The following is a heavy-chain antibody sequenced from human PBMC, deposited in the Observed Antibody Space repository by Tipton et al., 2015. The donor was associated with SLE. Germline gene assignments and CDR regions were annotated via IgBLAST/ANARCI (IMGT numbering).Heavy chain of an antibody. J-gene: IGHJ4*02. CDR1: GASISGHY. D-gene: IGHD2-15*01. CDR3: ARGSVVADDY. Sequence: LRLSCTVSGASISGHYYNWIRQSPGKGLEFIGYIYYSRDTNYNPSLKSRVSTSVDTSKNQLSLKLTSVTAADTAVYYCARGSVVADDYWGQGTLVTVSS. CDR2: IYYSRDT. V-gene: IGHV4-59*11.